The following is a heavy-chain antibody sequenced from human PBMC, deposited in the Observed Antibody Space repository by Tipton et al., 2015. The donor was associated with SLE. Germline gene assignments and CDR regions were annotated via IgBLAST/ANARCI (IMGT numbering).Heavy chain of an antibody. D-gene: IGHD2-2*01. Sequence: TLSLTCPVSGGSISRGSYFWSWIRQPAGKGLEWIGRIYSTGSTDYNPSLKTRVTISVDTSKNQFSLKLSSVTAADTAVYYCARGCQLPLGPYYYSMVAWGKGAPVTVSS. V-gene: IGHV4-61*02. CDR1: GGSISRGSYF. J-gene: IGHJ6*03. CDR3: ARGCQLPLGPYYYSMVA. CDR2: IYSTGST.